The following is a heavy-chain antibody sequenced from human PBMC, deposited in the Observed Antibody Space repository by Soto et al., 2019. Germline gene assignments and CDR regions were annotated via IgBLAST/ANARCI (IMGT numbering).Heavy chain of an antibody. CDR3: ARVGGNWNDDYFDY. J-gene: IGHJ4*02. CDR1: GYTFSAHD. Sequence: QVQLVQSGAEVKKPGASVKVSCKASGYTFSAHDINWVRQASGQGPEWLGWMNPNSGDTGYAQNFQGRVTMTRDTSKRTASMELSSLSTEDTAVYYCARVGGNWNDDYFDYWGQGTLVTVSS. D-gene: IGHD1-1*01. CDR2: MNPNSGDT. V-gene: IGHV1-8*01.